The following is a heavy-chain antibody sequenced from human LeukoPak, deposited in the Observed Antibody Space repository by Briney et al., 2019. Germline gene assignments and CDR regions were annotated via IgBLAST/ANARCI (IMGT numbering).Heavy chain of an antibody. Sequence: ASVKVSCKASGYTFTGYYMHWVRQAPGQGLEWMRWINPNSGGTNYAQKFQGRVTMTRDTSISTAYMKLSRLRSDDTAVYYCARVAGEYSSSFVLDYWGQGTLVTVSS. CDR2: INPNSGGT. V-gene: IGHV1-2*02. J-gene: IGHJ4*02. CDR3: ARVAGEYSSSFVLDY. D-gene: IGHD6-6*01. CDR1: GYTFTGYY.